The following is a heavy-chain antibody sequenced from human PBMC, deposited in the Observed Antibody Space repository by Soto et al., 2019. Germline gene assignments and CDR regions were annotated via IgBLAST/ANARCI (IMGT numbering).Heavy chain of an antibody. CDR2: IWNDGSNE. D-gene: IGHD3-22*01. CDR3: ARDQTDSGGYSDS. V-gene: IGHV3-33*01. J-gene: IGHJ4*02. Sequence: GGSLGLSCEVSGFTFSSYGMHWVRQAPGKGLEWVAIIWNDGSNEYYADSVKGRFTISRDNSKNTLYLQVSNLRAEDTAVYFCARDQTDSGGYSDSWGQGTLVTVAS. CDR1: GFTFSSYG.